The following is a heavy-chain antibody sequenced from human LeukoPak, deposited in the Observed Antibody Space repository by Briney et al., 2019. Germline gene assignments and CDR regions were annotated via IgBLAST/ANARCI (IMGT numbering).Heavy chain of an antibody. Sequence: SETLSLTCAVSGYSISSGYYWGWIRQPPGEGLEWIGAISNSGDTYYKPSLKSRLIISLDTFKNHFSLSLISVPAADTAVYYCARAPGSGWSDWGRGTLVTVSS. J-gene: IGHJ4*02. CDR1: GYSISSGYY. V-gene: IGHV4-38-2*01. CDR3: ARAPGSGWSD. D-gene: IGHD6-19*01. CDR2: ISNSGDT.